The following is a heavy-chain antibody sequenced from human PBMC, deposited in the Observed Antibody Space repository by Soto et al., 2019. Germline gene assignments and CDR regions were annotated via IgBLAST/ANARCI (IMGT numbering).Heavy chain of an antibody. CDR3: AKEVQCERPLEY. CDR2: ISGSGGYT. D-gene: IGHD6-19*01. Sequence: EVQLLESGGGLVQPGGSLRLTCAASGFTFSAYAMTWVRQAPGTGLEWVSAISGSGGYTYYANSVKGRFAISRDNSKNTLYLQMNSLRAEDTAVYHCAKEVQCERPLEYWGQGILVTV. V-gene: IGHV3-23*01. J-gene: IGHJ4*02. CDR1: GFTFSAYA.